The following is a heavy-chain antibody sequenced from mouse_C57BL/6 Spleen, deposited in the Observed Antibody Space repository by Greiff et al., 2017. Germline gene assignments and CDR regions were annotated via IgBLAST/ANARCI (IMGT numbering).Heavy chain of an antibody. D-gene: IGHD1-1*01. Sequence: EVKLMESGPELVKPGASVKISCKASGYSFTDYNMNWVKQSNGKSLEWIGVINPNYGTTSYNQKFKGKATLTVDKSSSTAYMQLNSLTSEDSAVYYCARWVYGSSLDYWGQGTTLTVSS. V-gene: IGHV1-39*01. J-gene: IGHJ2*01. CDR3: ARWVYGSSLDY. CDR1: GYSFTDYN. CDR2: INPNYGTT.